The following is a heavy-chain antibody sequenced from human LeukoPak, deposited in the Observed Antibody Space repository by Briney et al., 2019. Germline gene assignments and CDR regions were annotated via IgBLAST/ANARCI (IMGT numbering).Heavy chain of an antibody. J-gene: IGHJ4*02. D-gene: IGHD6-19*01. Sequence: ASVTVSCKVSGYTLTELSMHWVRQAPGKGLEWMGGFDPEDGETIYAQKFQGRVTMTEDTSTDTAYMELSSLRSEDTAVYYCATDHSSGPDFDYWGQGTLVTVSS. CDR3: ATDHSSGPDFDY. V-gene: IGHV1-24*01. CDR2: FDPEDGET. CDR1: GYTLTELS.